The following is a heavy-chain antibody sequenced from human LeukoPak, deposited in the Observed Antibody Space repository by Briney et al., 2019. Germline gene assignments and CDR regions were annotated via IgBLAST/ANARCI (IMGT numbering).Heavy chain of an antibody. CDR2: IYYSGST. CDR1: GGSISSYY. CDR3: ARSDRYTYCSSTSCYQDDNAFDI. V-gene: IGHV4-59*01. Sequence: SETLSLTCTVSGGSISSYYWSWIRQPPGKGLEWIGYIYYSGSTNYNPSLKSRVAISVDTSKNQFSLKLSSVTAADTAVYYCARSDRYTYCSSTSCYQDDNAFDIWGQGTMVTVSS. D-gene: IGHD2-2*01. J-gene: IGHJ3*02.